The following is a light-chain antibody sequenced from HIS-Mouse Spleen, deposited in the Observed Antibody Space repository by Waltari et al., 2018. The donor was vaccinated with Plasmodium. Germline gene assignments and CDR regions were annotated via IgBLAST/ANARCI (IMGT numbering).Light chain of an antibody. CDR2: GAS. Sequence: EIGMTQSPATLSVSPGERATLSCRASQSVSSNLAWYQQKPGQATRLLIYGASTRATGIPARFSGSGSGTEFTLTISSLQSEDFAVYYCQQYNNWSFTFGPGTKVDIK. CDR1: QSVSSN. J-gene: IGKJ3*01. CDR3: QQYNNWSFT. V-gene: IGKV3-15*01.